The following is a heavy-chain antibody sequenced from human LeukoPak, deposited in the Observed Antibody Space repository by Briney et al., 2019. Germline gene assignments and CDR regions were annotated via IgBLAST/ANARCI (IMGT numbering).Heavy chain of an antibody. CDR2: IYSGGTT. J-gene: IGHJ6*03. V-gene: IGHV3-53*01. CDR3: ARGTPGSSWYFYYMDV. Sequence: PGGSLRLSCAASGFTVSSNYINWVRQAPGKGLEWVSLIYSGGTTYYADSVKGRFTISRDNSKNTVHLQMNNLRADDTAVYYCARGTPGSSWYFYYMDVWGKGTTVTISS. D-gene: IGHD6-13*01. CDR1: GFTVSSNY.